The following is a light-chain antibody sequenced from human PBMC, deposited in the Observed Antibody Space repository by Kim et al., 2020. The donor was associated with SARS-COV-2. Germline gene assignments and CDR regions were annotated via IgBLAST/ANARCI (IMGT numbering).Light chain of an antibody. CDR3: QVWDSSSDHVV. J-gene: IGLJ2*01. CDR2: YDS. CDR1: NIGSKS. Sequence: APGKAARITCGGNNIGSKSVTWYQQKPGQAPVLVIYYDSDRPSGIPERFSGSNSGNTATLTISRVEAGDEADYYCQVWDSSSDHVVFGGGTKLTVL. V-gene: IGLV3-21*04.